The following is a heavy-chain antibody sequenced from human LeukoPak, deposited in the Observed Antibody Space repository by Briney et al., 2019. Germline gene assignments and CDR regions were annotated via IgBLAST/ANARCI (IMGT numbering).Heavy chain of an antibody. D-gene: IGHD5-12*01. CDR1: GYTFSTYD. Sequence: ASVKVSYKASGYTFSTYDIDWVRQAAGQGLEGVGWMNPNSGNTGYAQKFQGRVTMTRNTSISTAYMELSSLRSEDTAVYYCVRGLRRGYSGYDTFDYWGQGTLVTVSS. J-gene: IGHJ4*02. V-gene: IGHV1-8*01. CDR2: MNPNSGNT. CDR3: VRGLRRGYSGYDTFDY.